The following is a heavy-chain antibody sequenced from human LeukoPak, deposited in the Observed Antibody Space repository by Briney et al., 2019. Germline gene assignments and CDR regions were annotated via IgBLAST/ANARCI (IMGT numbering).Heavy chain of an antibody. CDR1: GGSISSFY. CDR3: ARRRDAFDI. CDR2: IYYSGST. V-gene: IGHV4-59*08. Sequence: SETLSLTCTVSGGSISSFYWSWIRQPPGKGLEWIGYIYYSGSTNYNPSLKSRVTISVDTSKNQFSLKLSSVTAADTAVYYCARRRDAFDIWGQGTMVTVSS. J-gene: IGHJ3*02.